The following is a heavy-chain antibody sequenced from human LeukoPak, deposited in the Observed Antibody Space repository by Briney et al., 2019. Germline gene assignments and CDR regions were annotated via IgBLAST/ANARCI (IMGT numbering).Heavy chain of an antibody. CDR2: IYPMLGVD. CDR3: AREGSGTSSPMAY. CDR1: GGSFSTYA. D-gene: IGHD1-14*01. Sequence: ASAKLSCEASGGSFSTYAVGWVRQAPGQGREWMGRIYPMLGVDNYAQRFQGRVTITADKSTGTAYMELNSLTSEDTAVYYCAREGSGTSSPMAYWGQGTLVTVSS. V-gene: IGHV1-69*04. J-gene: IGHJ4*02.